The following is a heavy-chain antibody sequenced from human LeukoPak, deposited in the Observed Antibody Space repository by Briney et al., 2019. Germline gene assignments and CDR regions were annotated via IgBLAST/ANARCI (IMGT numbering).Heavy chain of an antibody. J-gene: IGHJ4*02. CDR2: INHSGST. Sequence: SETLSLTCAVYGGSFSGYYWSWIRQPPGKGLEGIGEINHSGSTNYNPSLKSRVTISVDTSKNQFSLKLSSVTAADTAVYYCARGGRWAKIVRAYYFDYWGQGTLVTVTS. CDR1: GGSFSGYY. V-gene: IGHV4-34*01. D-gene: IGHD2/OR15-2a*01. CDR3: ARGGRWAKIVRAYYFDY.